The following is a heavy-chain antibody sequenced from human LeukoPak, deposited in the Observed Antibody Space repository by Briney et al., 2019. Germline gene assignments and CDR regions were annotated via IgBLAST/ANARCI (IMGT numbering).Heavy chain of an antibody. CDR3: ARAYYYDSSGHYTNWFDP. CDR2: IYYSGST. J-gene: IGHJ5*02. D-gene: IGHD3-22*01. CDR1: GGSISSGDYY. V-gene: IGHV4-30-4*08. Sequence: SETLSLTCTVSGGSISSGDYYWSWIRQPPGKGLEWIGYIYYSGSTYYNPSLKSRVTISVDTSKNQFSLKLSSVTAADTAVYYCARAYYYDSSGHYTNWFDPWGQGTLVTVSS.